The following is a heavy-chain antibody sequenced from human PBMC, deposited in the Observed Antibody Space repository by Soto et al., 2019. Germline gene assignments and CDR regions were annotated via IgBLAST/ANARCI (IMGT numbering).Heavy chain of an antibody. CDR3: ARDSIVVAAAGAFDI. CDR2: IWYDGSNK. V-gene: IGHV3-33*01. CDR1: GFTFSSYG. Sequence: GGSLRLSCAASGFTFSSYGMHWVRQAPGKGLEWVAVIWYDGSNKYYADSVKGRFTISRDNSKNTLYLQMNSLRAEDTAVYYCARDSIVVAAAGAFDIWGQGTMVTVSS. D-gene: IGHD2-15*01. J-gene: IGHJ3*02.